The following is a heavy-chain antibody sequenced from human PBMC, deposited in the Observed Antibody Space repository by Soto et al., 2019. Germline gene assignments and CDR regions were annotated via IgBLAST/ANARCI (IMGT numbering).Heavy chain of an antibody. CDR2: ISGSGSST. CDR1: GFTFSSYA. D-gene: IGHD3-10*01. Sequence: GGSLRLSCAASGFTFSSYAMSGVRQAPGKGLEWVASISGSGSSTYYADSVKGRFTISRDNSKNTLYLQMNSLRAEDTAVYYCAKKVIDGFSPHFDYWGQGTLVTVSS. CDR3: AKKVIDGFSPHFDY. J-gene: IGHJ4*02. V-gene: IGHV3-23*01.